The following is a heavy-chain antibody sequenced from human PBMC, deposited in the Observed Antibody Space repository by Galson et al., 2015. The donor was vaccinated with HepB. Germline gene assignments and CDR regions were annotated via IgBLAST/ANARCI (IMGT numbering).Heavy chain of an antibody. CDR1: RFTFRNFG. V-gene: IGHV3-30*02. D-gene: IGHD3/OR15-3a*01. J-gene: IGHJ4*02. CDR3: AKNQTAGRRFGRNSRPQTAFDY. Sequence: SLRLSCAASRFTFRNFGMHWVRQAPGKGLEWVAFIRYDGSNNYYVDSVKGRFTISRDNSKDILYLQMNSLRTEDTAIYYCAKNQTAGRRFGRNSRPQTAFDYWGQGTLVTVSS. CDR2: IRYDGSNN.